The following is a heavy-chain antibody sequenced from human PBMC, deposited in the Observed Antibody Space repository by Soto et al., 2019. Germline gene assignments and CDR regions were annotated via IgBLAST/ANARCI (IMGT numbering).Heavy chain of an antibody. CDR3: ISFCSSCFFDY. J-gene: IGHJ4*02. Sequence: XGSLRLSCAASGFTFSGSAMHWVRPASEKGLEWVGRIRSKPNSYATEYAASVQGRFTISRDDSKNTAYLHMNNLKTEDTAVYYCISFCSSCFFDYWGQGTPVTVSS. CDR2: IRSKPNSYAT. CDR1: GFTFSGSA. V-gene: IGHV3-73*01. D-gene: IGHD6-13*01.